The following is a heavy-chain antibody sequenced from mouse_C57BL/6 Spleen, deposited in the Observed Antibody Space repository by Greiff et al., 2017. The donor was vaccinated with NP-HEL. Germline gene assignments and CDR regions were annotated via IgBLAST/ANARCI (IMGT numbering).Heavy chain of an antibody. Sequence: VHVKQSGPELVKPGASVKISCKASGYSFTDYNMNWVKQSNGKSLEWIGVINPNYGTTSYNQKFKGKATLTVDQSSSTAYMQLNSLTSEDSAVYYCARSRYYGNYDAMDYWGQGTSVTVSS. D-gene: IGHD2-1*01. CDR1: GYSFTDYN. V-gene: IGHV1-39*01. J-gene: IGHJ4*01. CDR3: ARSRYYGNYDAMDY. CDR2: INPNYGTT.